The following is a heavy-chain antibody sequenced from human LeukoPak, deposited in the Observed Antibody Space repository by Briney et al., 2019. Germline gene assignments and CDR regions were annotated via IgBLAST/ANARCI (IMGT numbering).Heavy chain of an antibody. CDR2: INPSGGST. D-gene: IGHD4-17*01. V-gene: IGHV1-46*01. Sequence: ASVTVSCTASGYTFTIYFMHWVRQAPGQGLDWMGIINPSGGSTSYVQKFQGRVTMTRDTSTSTVYMELSSLRSEDTAVYYCARDSADYGDYDYWGQGTLVTVSS. CDR1: GYTFTIYF. CDR3: ARDSADYGDYDY. J-gene: IGHJ4*02.